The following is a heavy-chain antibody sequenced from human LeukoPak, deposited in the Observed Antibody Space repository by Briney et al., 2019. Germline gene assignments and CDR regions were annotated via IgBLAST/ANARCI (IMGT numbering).Heavy chain of an antibody. J-gene: IGHJ4*02. CDR2: IQYDGSNK. V-gene: IGHV3-30*02. CDR1: GFTFHTYA. CDR3: AKEVLNRPTEGY. Sequence: GGSLRLSCGASGFTFHTYAMAWVRQAPGKGLEWVSFIQYDGSNKYYADSVKGRFTISRDDSKNTLYLQMNSLRGDDTAVYYCAKEVLNRPTEGYWGQGTLVTVSS. D-gene: IGHD2/OR15-2a*01.